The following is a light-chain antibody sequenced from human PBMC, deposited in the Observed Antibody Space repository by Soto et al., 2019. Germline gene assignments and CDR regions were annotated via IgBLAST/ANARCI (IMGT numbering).Light chain of an antibody. CDR1: QSISSNY. CDR2: GAS. V-gene: IGKV3-20*01. J-gene: IGKJ2*01. Sequence: EIVLTQSPGTLSLSPGERATLSCRASQSISSNYLAWYQQKPGQAPRLLIYGASSRATGIPDRFSGSGSATAFTLTISRLEPEDFAVYYCQHYGSSPYTFGQGTKLEIK. CDR3: QHYGSSPYT.